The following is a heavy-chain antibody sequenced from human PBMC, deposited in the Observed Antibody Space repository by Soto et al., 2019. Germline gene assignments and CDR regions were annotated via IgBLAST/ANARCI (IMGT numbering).Heavy chain of an antibody. CDR2: ISYDGSNK. D-gene: IGHD3-22*01. J-gene: IGHJ4*02. CDR3: ARGYYYDSSDMDYFDY. CDR1: GFTFSSYA. Sequence: GGSLRLSCAASGFTFSSYAMHWVRQAPGKGLEWVAVISYDGSNKYYADSVKGRFTISRDNSKNTLYLQMNSLRAEDTAVYYCARGYYYDSSDMDYFDYWGQGTLVTVSS. V-gene: IGHV3-30-3*01.